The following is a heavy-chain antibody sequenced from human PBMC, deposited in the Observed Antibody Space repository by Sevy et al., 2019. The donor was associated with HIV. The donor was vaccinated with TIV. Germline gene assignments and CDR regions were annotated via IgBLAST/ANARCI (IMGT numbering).Heavy chain of an antibody. CDR2: FDPEDGET. J-gene: IGHJ4*02. D-gene: IGHD3-22*01. CDR3: ATTKDYYDSSGSPFDY. CDR1: GYTLTQLS. V-gene: IGHV1-24*01. Sequence: ASVKVSCKVSGYTLTQLSMHWVRQAPGKGLEWMGSFDPEDGETLYAQNFQGRVTMTEDTSTDTAYMALSSLTSEDTAIYYCATTKDYYDSSGSPFDYWGQGTLVTVSS.